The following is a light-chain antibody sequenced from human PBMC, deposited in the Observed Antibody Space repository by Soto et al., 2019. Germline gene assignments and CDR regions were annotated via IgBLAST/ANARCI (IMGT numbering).Light chain of an antibody. CDR2: EVS. J-gene: IGLJ3*02. V-gene: IGLV2-14*01. Sequence: QSVLTQPASVSGSLGQSITISCTGTSSDVGGYNYVSWYQQHPGKAPKLMIYEVSNRPSGVSNRFSGSKSGNTASLTISGLQAEDEAEYYCSSKTSSSTLVFGGGTQLPVL. CDR3: SSKTSSSTLV. CDR1: SSDVGGYNY.